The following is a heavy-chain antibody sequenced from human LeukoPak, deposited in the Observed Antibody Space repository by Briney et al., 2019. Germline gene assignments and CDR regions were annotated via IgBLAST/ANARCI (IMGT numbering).Heavy chain of an antibody. J-gene: IGHJ4*02. Sequence: SETLSLTCSVSGVSLSGYFWTWIRQPAGRGLEWVGRISSGGSAYYKPSLESRATISIDTSNNQFSLTLTSVTAADTAVHFCARGTETTTISGYYSFDYWGRGTLVSVSS. V-gene: IGHV4-4*07. CDR3: ARGTETTTISGYYSFDY. D-gene: IGHD5-24*01. CDR2: ISSGGSA. CDR1: GVSLSGYF.